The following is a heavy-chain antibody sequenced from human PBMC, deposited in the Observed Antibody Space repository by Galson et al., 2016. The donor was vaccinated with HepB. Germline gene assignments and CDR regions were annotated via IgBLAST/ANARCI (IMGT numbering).Heavy chain of an antibody. CDR2: IWYDGSKI. Sequence: SLRLSCAASGFTFNSYGMHWVRQSPGKGLECVALIWYDGSKISYADSVKGRFTISRDDPKNTLYLQMNNLKPEDTGIYYCAGQRLRWFSYLDSWGQGALVTVSS. V-gene: IGHV3-33*03. J-gene: IGHJ4*02. CDR1: GFTFNSYG. D-gene: IGHD4-23*01. CDR3: AGQRLRWFSYLDS.